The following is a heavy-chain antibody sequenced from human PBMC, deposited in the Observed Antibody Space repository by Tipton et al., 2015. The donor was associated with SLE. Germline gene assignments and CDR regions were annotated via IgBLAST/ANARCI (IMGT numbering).Heavy chain of an antibody. CDR1: GGSISSHY. Sequence: TLSLTCTVSGGSISSHYWSWIRQPPGKGLEWIGYIYYSGSTNYNPSLKSRVTISVDTSKNQFSLKLGSVTAADTAVYYCARGGDIAVAGTIDYWGQGTLVTVSS. V-gene: IGHV4-59*11. D-gene: IGHD6-19*01. J-gene: IGHJ4*02. CDR2: IYYSGST. CDR3: ARGGDIAVAGTIDY.